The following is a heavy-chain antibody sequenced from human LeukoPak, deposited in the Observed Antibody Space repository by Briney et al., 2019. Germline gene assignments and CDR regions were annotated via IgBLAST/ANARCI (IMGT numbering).Heavy chain of an antibody. CDR3: ARGSSFIAVAGTGNDY. CDR2: INHSGST. J-gene: IGHJ4*02. CDR1: GGSFSGYY. D-gene: IGHD6-19*01. Sequence: SETLSLTCAVYGGSFSGYYWSWIRQPPGKGLEWIGEINHSGSTNYNPSLKSRVTISVDTSKNQFSLKLSSVTAADTAVYYCARGSSFIAVAGTGNDYWGQGTLVTVSS. V-gene: IGHV4-34*01.